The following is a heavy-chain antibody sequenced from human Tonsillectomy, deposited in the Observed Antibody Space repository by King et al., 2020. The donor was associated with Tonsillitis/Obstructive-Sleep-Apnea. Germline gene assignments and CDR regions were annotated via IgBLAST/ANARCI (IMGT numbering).Heavy chain of an antibody. J-gene: IGHJ4*02. Sequence: VQLVESGGGLVQPGGSLRLSCAASGFTFSSYWMHWVRQAPGKGLLWVSRINSDGSSTSYADSVKGRFTISRDNAKNTLYLQMNSLRAEDTAVYYCARGGLIEYSGYVNYWGQGTLVTVSS. D-gene: IGHD5-12*01. V-gene: IGHV3-74*01. CDR3: ARGGLIEYSGYVNY. CDR2: INSDGSST. CDR1: GFTFSSYW.